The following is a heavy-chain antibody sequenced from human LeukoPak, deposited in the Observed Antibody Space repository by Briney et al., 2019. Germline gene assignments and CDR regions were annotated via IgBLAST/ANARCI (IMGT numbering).Heavy chain of an antibody. D-gene: IGHD1-26*01. CDR1: GGTFSSYA. V-gene: IGHV1-69*05. CDR3: AGRPRGSYHFDY. CDR2: IIPIFGTA. Sequence: SVKVSCKASGGTFSSYAISWVRQAPGQGLEWMGGIIPIFGTANYAQKFQGRVTITTDESTSTAYMELSSLRSEDTAVYYCAGRPRGSYHFDYWGQGTLVTVSS. J-gene: IGHJ4*02.